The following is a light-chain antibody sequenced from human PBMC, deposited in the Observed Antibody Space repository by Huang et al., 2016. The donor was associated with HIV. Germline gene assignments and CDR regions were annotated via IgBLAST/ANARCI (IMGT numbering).Light chain of an antibody. J-gene: IGKJ2*01. V-gene: IGKV3-15*01. CDR3: QQYNSWPPNT. CDR2: GAS. CDR1: QSVSTN. Sequence: EIVMTQSPAILSVSPGERATLSCRASQSVSTNLAWYQHKPGQAPRPLIHGASTRATVIPARFSGSGSGTEFTLTISALQSEDFALYYCQQYNSWPPNTFGQGTKLEMK.